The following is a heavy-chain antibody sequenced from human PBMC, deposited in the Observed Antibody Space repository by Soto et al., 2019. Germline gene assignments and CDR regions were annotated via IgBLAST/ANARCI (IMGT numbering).Heavy chain of an antibody. J-gene: IGHJ6*03. Sequence: PAQTLSLTCAISGDSVSSYTAVWVWLRQSPSRGLEWLGRTYYRSKWYNGYAPSVESRISVNADTSKNQFSLQLTSVTPEDTAVYYWAGTSSDDDYYLHLSGKATPVTVSS. CDR2: TYYRSKWYN. CDR1: GDSVSSYTAV. CDR3: AGTSSDDDYYLHL. D-gene: IGHD1-7*01. V-gene: IGHV6-1*01.